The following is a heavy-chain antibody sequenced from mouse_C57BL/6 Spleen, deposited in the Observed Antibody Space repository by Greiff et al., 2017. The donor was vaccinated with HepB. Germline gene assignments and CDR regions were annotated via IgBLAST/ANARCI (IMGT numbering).Heavy chain of an antibody. Sequence: EVQLQQSGPELVKPGASVKIPCKASGYTFTDYNMDWVKQSHGKSLEWIGDINPNNGGTIYNQKFKGKAALTVDKSSSTAYMELRSLTSEDTAVYYCARFGWGYEDAMDYWGQGTSVTVSS. D-gene: IGHD2-2*01. CDR3: ARFGWGYEDAMDY. J-gene: IGHJ4*01. CDR1: GYTFTDYN. V-gene: IGHV1-18*01. CDR2: INPNNGGT.